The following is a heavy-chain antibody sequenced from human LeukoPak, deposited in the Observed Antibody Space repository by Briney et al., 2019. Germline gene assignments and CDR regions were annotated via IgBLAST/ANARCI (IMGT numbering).Heavy chain of an antibody. CDR2: ISYDGSNK. CDR3: ATLTRTAATQPRYDAFDI. V-gene: IGHV3-30-3*01. J-gene: IGHJ3*02. CDR1: GFTFSSYA. D-gene: IGHD3-9*01. Sequence: PGGSLRLSCAASGFTFSSYAMHWVRQAPGKGLEWVAVISYDGSNKYYADSVKGRFTISRDNSKNTLYLQMNSLRAEDTAVYYCATLTRTAATQPRYDAFDIWGQGTMVTVSS.